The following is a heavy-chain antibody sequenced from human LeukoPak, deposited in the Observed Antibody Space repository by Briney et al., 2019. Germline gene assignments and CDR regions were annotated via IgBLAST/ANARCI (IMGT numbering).Heavy chain of an antibody. CDR3: ARAGGWGYSSSSGYYFDY. V-gene: IGHV3-48*01. Sequence: GGSLRLSCAASGFTFSTYAMNWVRQAPGKGLGWVSYISSNGGTIYYADSVKGRFTISRDNARNSLFLQMNSLRAEDTAVYYCARAGGWGYSSSSGYYFDYWGQGTLVTVSS. J-gene: IGHJ4*02. CDR2: ISSNGGTI. CDR1: GFTFSTYA. D-gene: IGHD6-6*01.